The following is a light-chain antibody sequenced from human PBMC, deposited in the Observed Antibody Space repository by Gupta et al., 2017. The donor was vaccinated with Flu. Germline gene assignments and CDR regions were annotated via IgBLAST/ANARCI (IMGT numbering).Light chain of an antibody. Sequence: DIVMTQSPDSLAVSLGERATINCKSSQSVLYSSNNKNYLAWYQQKPEQPPKVLIYRASTRESGVPDRFSGSGSGTEFTLTISSLQAEDVAVYYCQQYYSSPPTFGPGTKVDIK. CDR2: RAS. CDR1: QSVLYSSNNKNY. J-gene: IGKJ3*01. V-gene: IGKV4-1*01. CDR3: QQYYSSPPT.